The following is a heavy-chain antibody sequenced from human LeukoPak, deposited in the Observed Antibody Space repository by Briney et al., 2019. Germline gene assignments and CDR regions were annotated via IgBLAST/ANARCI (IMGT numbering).Heavy chain of an antibody. J-gene: IGHJ4*02. CDR3: AREPFFSYDSSAYYDY. D-gene: IGHD3-22*01. V-gene: IGHV3-7*01. Sequence: GGSLRLSCAASGFTFSSYWMSWVRQAPGKGLEWVANIKQDGSEKYYVDSVKGRFTISRDNAKNSLYLQMNSPRAEDTAVYYCAREPFFSYDSSAYYDYWGQGTLVTVSS. CDR1: GFTFSSYW. CDR2: IKQDGSEK.